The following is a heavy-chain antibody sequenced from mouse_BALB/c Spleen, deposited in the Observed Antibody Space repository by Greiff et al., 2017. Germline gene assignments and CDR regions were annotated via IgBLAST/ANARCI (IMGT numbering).Heavy chain of an antibody. D-gene: IGHD2-1*01. V-gene: IGHV1S22*01. CDR2: IYPGSGST. Sequence: LQQPGSELVRPGASVKLSCKASGYTFTSYWMHWVKQWHGQGLEWIGNIYPGSGSTNYDEKFKSKGTLTVDTSSSTAYMHLSSLTSEDSAVYYCTRNYGNYIYAMDYWGQGTSVTVSS. CDR3: TRNYGNYIYAMDY. J-gene: IGHJ4*01. CDR1: GYTFTSYW.